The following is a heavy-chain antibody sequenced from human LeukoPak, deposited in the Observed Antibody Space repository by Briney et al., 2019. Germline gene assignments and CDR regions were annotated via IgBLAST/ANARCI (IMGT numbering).Heavy chain of an antibody. V-gene: IGHV4-34*01. J-gene: IGHJ6*03. CDR3: ARVNSGTVLITDYHYYMDI. CDR2: IDHRGST. D-gene: IGHD3-22*01. Sequence: SETLSLTCAVYGGSFSGYYWSWIRQPPGKGLESIGNIDHRGSTKSNPSLKSRVTISLDTSKNQFSLKLSSVTAADTAVYYCARVNSGTVLITDYHYYMDIWGRGTTVTV. CDR1: GGSFSGYY.